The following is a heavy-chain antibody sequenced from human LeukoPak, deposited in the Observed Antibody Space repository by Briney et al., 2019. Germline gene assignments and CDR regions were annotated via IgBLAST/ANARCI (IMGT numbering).Heavy chain of an antibody. CDR3: ARAVSGRFDY. Sequence: SSETLSLTCAVSGGSISSGGYSWSWIRQPPGKGLEWIGYVYYSGSTNYNPSLKSRVTISVDTSKNQFSLKLSSVTAADTAIYYCARAVSGRFDYWGQGTLVTVSS. V-gene: IGHV4-61*08. CDR2: VYYSGST. D-gene: IGHD6-19*01. J-gene: IGHJ4*02. CDR1: GGSISSGGYS.